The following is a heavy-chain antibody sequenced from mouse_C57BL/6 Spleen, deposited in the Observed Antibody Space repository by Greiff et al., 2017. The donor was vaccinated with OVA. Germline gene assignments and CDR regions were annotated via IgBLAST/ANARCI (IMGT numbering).Heavy chain of an antibody. J-gene: IGHJ2*01. CDR1: GYSITSGYY. V-gene: IGHV3-6*01. CDR2: ISYDGSN. D-gene: IGHD2-3*01. CDR3: ARNFYDGYYVDDY. Sequence: EVKLEESGPGLVKPSQSLSLTCSVTGYSITSGYYWNWIRQFPGNKLEWMGYISYDGSNNYNPSLKNRISITRDTSKNQFFLKLNSVTTEDTATYYRARNFYDGYYVDDYWGQGTTLTVSS.